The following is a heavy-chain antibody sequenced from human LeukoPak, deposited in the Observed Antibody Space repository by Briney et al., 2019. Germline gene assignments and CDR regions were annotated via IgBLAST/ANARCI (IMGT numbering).Heavy chain of an antibody. V-gene: IGHV3-11*01. CDR2: ISSSGSTI. Sequence: GGSLRLSCAASGFTFSDYYMSWIRQAPGKGLEWVSYISSSGSTIYYADSVKGRFTISRDNSKNTLYLQMNSLRAEDTAVYYCAKDGVAVAGYFDYWGQGTLVTVSS. CDR3: AKDGVAVAGYFDY. J-gene: IGHJ4*02. D-gene: IGHD6-19*01. CDR1: GFTFSDYY.